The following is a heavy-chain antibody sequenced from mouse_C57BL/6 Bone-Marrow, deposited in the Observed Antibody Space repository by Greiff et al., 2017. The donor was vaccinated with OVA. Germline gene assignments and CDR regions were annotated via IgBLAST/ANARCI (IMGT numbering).Heavy chain of an antibody. D-gene: IGHD2-4*01. J-gene: IGHJ4*01. CDR2: IWTGGGT. CDR3: TRNEGVITTGAYYAVDY. V-gene: IGHV2-9-1*01. Sequence: QVQLKESGPGLVAPSQSLSITCTVSGFSLTSYAISWVRQPPGKGLEWLGVIWTGGGTHYHSALKSRLSNGKDNYKSQVYLKKNSQQTDDRARYYCTRNEGVITTGAYYAVDYWGQGTSVTVSA. CDR1: GFSLTSYA.